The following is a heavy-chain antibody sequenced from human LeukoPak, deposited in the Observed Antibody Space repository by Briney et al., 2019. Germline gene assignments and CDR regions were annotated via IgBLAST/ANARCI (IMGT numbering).Heavy chain of an antibody. V-gene: IGHV3-23*01. CDR2: ITGGGGGT. CDR3: ARRLLVGTTVRPYFDY. Sequence: GGSLRLSCAASGFXFDNYGINWVRQAPGEGLEWVSTITGGGGGTYYADSVKGRFTISRDNSKHTVYLEMNSLRAEDTAVYYCARRLLVGTTVRPYFDYWGQGTLVTVSS. D-gene: IGHD1-26*01. J-gene: IGHJ4*02. CDR1: GFXFDNYG.